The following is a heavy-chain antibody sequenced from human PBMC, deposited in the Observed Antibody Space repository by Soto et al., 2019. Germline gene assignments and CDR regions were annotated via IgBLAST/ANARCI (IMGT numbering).Heavy chain of an antibody. CDR3: EGESGENWSYEAY. CDR1: GGSISSDDYY. CDR2: ISTTGNT. J-gene: IGHJ4*02. Sequence: SETLSLTCTVSGGSISSDDYYWNWIRQSAGKGLEWIGRISTTGNTHYNPSLESRVTMSLDTSKNQFSLKLTSVTAADTAVYYCEGESGENWSYEAYWGQGTLVTVSS. V-gene: IGHV4-61*02. D-gene: IGHD1-7*01.